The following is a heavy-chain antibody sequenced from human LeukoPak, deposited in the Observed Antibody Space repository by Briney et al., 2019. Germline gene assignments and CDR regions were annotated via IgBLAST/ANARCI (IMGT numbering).Heavy chain of an antibody. J-gene: IGHJ3*02. Sequence: GASVKVSCNASGYTFTAYYIHWVRQAPGQGLEWMGWINPNSGGTNYAQKFQGRVTMTRDTSISTAHMELSRLRSDDTAVYYCARITKYYYDSSGPKGAFDIWGQGTMVTVSS. V-gene: IGHV1-2*02. CDR1: GYTFTAYY. CDR3: ARITKYYYDSSGPKGAFDI. CDR2: INPNSGGT. D-gene: IGHD3-22*01.